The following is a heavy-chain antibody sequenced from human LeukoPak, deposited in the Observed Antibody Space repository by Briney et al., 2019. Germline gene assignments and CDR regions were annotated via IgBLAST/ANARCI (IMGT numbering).Heavy chain of an antibody. D-gene: IGHD3-3*01. J-gene: IGHJ5*02. Sequence: PGGSLRLSCAASGFTFSSYSMNWVRQAPGKGLEWVSSISSSSSYIYYAGSVKGRFTISRDNAKNSLYLQMNSLRADDTAVYYCARALLPFGESGDNWFDPWGQGTLVTVSS. V-gene: IGHV3-21*01. CDR1: GFTFSSYS. CDR3: ARALLPFGESGDNWFDP. CDR2: ISSSSSYI.